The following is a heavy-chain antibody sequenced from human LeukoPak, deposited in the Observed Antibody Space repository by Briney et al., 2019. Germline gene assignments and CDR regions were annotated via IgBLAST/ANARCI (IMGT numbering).Heavy chain of an antibody. D-gene: IGHD3-22*01. V-gene: IGHV4-59*01. Sequence: SETLSLTCTVSGASISSYYWSWIRQPPGKELEWIAYIYYTGSTKYNPSLQSRVTISIDTSKNQFSLKLNSVTAADTAVYYCASGFDSSGYQLYFGYWGQGTLVTVSS. J-gene: IGHJ4*02. CDR3: ASGFDSSGYQLYFGY. CDR1: GASISSYY. CDR2: IYYTGST.